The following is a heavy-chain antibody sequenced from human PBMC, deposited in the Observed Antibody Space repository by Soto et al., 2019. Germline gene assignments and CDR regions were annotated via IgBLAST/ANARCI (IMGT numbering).Heavy chain of an antibody. J-gene: IGHJ4*02. Sequence: QVQLVESGGGVVQPGRSLRLSCAASGFTFSSYGMHWVRQAPGKGLEWVAVISYDGSNKYYADSVKGRFTISRDNSKNTLYLQMNSLRAEGTAVYYCAKDQSGYYDFWSGYYTGHYFDYWGQGTLVTVSS. V-gene: IGHV3-30*18. CDR3: AKDQSGYYDFWSGYYTGHYFDY. CDR1: GFTFSSYG. D-gene: IGHD3-3*01. CDR2: ISYDGSNK.